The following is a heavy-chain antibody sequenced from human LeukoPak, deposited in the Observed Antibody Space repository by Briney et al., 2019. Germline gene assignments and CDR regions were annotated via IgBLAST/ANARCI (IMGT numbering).Heavy chain of an antibody. CDR2: IYYTGIT. V-gene: IGHV4-39*01. J-gene: IGHJ5*02. CDR3: ARGFRYCSGGSCYPGVNWFDP. CDR1: GDSFSSTTYN. Sequence: SETLSLTCTVSGDSFSSTTYNWGWIRQPPGKGLEWIGSIYYTGITYYNPSLKSRVTMSVDTSENQFSLNLNSVTAADTAVYYCARGFRYCSGGSCYPGVNWFDPWGQGTLVTVSS. D-gene: IGHD2-15*01.